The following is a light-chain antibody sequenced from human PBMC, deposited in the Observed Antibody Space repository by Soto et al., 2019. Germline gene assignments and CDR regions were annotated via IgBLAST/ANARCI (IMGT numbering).Light chain of an antibody. CDR3: SSFAGSNNYV. J-gene: IGLJ1*01. Sequence: QSVLTQPPSASGSPGQSVTISCTGTSSDVGGYNYVSWCQQHPGKAPKLMIYEVSKRPSGVPGRFSGSKSGNTASLTVSGLQAEDEADYYCSSFAGSNNYVFGIGTKVTVL. V-gene: IGLV2-8*01. CDR2: EVS. CDR1: SSDVGGYNY.